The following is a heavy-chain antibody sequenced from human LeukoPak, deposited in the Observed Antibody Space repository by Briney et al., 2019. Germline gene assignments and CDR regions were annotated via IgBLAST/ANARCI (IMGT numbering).Heavy chain of an antibody. D-gene: IGHD1-26*01. V-gene: IGHV4-59*08. J-gene: IGHJ5*02. CDR2: IYYSGST. CDR1: GGSISSYY. Sequence: PSETLSLTCTVSGGSISSYYWSWIRQPPGKGLEWIGYIYYSGSTYYNPSLKSRVTISVDTSKNQFSLKLSSVTAADTAVYYCARHDDKRRELRRWASWGQGTLVTVSS. CDR3: ARHDDKRRELRRWAS.